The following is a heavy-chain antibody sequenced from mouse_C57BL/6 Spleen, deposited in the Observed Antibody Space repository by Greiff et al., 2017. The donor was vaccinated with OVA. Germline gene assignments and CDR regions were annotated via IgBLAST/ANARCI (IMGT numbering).Heavy chain of an antibody. D-gene: IGHD1-2*01. Sequence: DVMLVESGGGLVKPGGSLKLSCAASGFTFSDYGMHWVRQAPEKGLEWVAYISSGSSTIYYADTVKGRFTISRDNAKNTLFLQMTSLRSEDTAMYYCARPGTTAYFDVWGTGTTVTVSS. J-gene: IGHJ1*03. CDR1: GFTFSDYG. CDR3: ARPGTTAYFDV. CDR2: ISSGSSTI. V-gene: IGHV5-17*01.